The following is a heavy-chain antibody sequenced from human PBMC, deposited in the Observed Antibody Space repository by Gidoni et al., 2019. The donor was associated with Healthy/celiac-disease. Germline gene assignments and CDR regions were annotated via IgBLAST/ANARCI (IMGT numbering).Heavy chain of an antibody. V-gene: IGHV3-53*01. CDR3: ARDLGAIAARGFHYYYGMDV. Sequence: EVQLVESGGGLIQPGGSLRLSCAASGFTVSSNYMSWVRQAPGKGLEWVSVIYSGGSTYYADSVKGRFTISRDNSKNTLYLQMNSLRAEDTAVYYCARDLGAIAARGFHYYYGMDVWGQGTTVTVSS. CDR2: IYSGGST. J-gene: IGHJ6*02. D-gene: IGHD6-6*01. CDR1: GFTVSSNY.